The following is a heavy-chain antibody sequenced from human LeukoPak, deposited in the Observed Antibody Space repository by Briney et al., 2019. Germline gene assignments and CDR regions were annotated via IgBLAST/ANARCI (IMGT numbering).Heavy chain of an antibody. D-gene: IGHD3-9*01. J-gene: IGHJ3*02. Sequence: GGSLRLSCAASGFTFSSYGMHWVRQAPGKGLEWVAVISYDGSNKYYADSVKGRFTISRDNSKNTPYLQMNSLRAEDTAVYYCAKDNHSGYTSYAFDIWGQGTMVTVSS. CDR3: AKDNHSGYTSYAFDI. CDR1: GFTFSSYG. CDR2: ISYDGSNK. V-gene: IGHV3-30*18.